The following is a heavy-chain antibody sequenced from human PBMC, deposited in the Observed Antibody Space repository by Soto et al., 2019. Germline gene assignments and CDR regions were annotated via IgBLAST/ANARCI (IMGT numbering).Heavy chain of an antibody. V-gene: IGHV3-15*01. D-gene: IGHD2-2*01. Sequence: PGGSLRLSCAASGFTFSNAWMSWVRQAPGKGLEWVGRIKSKTDGETTDYAAPVKGRFTISRNDSKNTLYLQMNSLKTEDTALYYCTTDPTNWGQGTLVTVS. CDR1: GFTFSNAW. CDR3: TTDPTN. CDR2: IKSKTDGETT. J-gene: IGHJ4*02.